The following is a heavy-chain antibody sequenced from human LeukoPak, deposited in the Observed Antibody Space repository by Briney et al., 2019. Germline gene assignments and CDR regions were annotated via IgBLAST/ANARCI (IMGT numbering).Heavy chain of an antibody. CDR2: ISSSGSTI. D-gene: IGHD5-12*01. V-gene: IGHV3-48*03. J-gene: IGHJ4*02. CDR1: GFTFSSYE. Sequence: GGSLRLSCAASGFTFSSYEMNWVRQAPGKGLEWDSYISSSGSTIYYADSVKGRFTISRDNAKNSLYLQMNSLRAEDTAVYYCARDAQRGYSGYDYWGQGTLVTVSS. CDR3: ARDAQRGYSGYDY.